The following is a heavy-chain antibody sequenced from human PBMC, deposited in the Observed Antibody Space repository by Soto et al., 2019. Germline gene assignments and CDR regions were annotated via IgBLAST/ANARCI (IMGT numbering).Heavy chain of an antibody. D-gene: IGHD5-12*01. Sequence: VASVKVSCKASGYTFTGYYMHWVRQAPGQGLEWMGWINPNSGGTNYAQKFQGWVTMTRDTSISTAYMELSRLRSDDTAVYYCARSSSGIVATPRSDYYMDVWGKGTTVTVSS. CDR1: GYTFTGYY. V-gene: IGHV1-2*04. CDR3: ARSSSGIVATPRSDYYMDV. J-gene: IGHJ6*03. CDR2: INPNSGGT.